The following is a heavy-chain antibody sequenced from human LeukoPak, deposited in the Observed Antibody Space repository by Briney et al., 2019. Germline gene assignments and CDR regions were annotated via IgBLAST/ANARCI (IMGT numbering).Heavy chain of an antibody. CDR2: ISWNSGSI. J-gene: IGHJ4*02. D-gene: IGHD3-10*01. CDR3: AKDIDYYGSGSYYNY. Sequence: SLRLSCAASGFTFDDYAMHWVRQAPGEGLEWVSGISWNSGSIGYADSVKGRFTISRDNAKNSLYLQVNSLRAEDTALYYCAKDIDYYGSGSYYNYWGRGTLVTVSS. V-gene: IGHV3-9*01. CDR1: GFTFDDYA.